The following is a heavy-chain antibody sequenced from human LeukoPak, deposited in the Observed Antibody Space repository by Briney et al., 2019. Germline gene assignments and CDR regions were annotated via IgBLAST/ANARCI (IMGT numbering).Heavy chain of an antibody. CDR1: GSTFTGYY. CDR2: INPNSGGT. V-gene: IGHV1-2*02. CDR3: QRAAYDILTGFIAGSDY. D-gene: IGHD3-9*01. Sequence: ASVKVSCKASGSTFTGYYMHWVRQAPGQVLEWMGWINPNSGGTNYAQKFQGRVTMTRDTSISTAYMELSRLRSDDTAVYYCQRAAYDILTGFIAGSDYWGQGTLVTVSS. J-gene: IGHJ4*02.